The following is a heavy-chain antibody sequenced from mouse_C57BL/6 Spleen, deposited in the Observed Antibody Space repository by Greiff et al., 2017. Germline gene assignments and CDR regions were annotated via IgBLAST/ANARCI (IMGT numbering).Heavy chain of an antibody. J-gene: IGHJ4*01. CDR3: ASYYGSSYYAMDY. CDR1: GFNIKDYY. V-gene: IGHV14-2*01. D-gene: IGHD1-1*01. Sequence: VQLQQSGAELVKPGASVKLSCTASGFNIKDYYMHWVKQRTEQGLEWIGRIDPEDGATKYAPNFQGKATITADTSSNTAYLQLSSLTSEDTAVYYCASYYGSSYYAMDYWGQGTSVTVSS. CDR2: IDPEDGAT.